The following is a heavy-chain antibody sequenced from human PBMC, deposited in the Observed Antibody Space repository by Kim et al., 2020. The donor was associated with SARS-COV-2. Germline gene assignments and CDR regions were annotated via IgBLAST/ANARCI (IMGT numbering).Heavy chain of an antibody. J-gene: IGHJ4*02. CDR2: IGSSGRT. Sequence: GGSLRLSCAASGFIFSTYAMSWVRQAPGKGLEWVSGIGSSGRTYYGDSMKGRFTVSRDNSKSTLYLQMNSLRADDTAVYYCIRDLLYWGQGTLVTVSS. CDR3: IRDLLY. V-gene: IGHV3-23*01. D-gene: IGHD3-3*02. CDR1: GFIFSTYA.